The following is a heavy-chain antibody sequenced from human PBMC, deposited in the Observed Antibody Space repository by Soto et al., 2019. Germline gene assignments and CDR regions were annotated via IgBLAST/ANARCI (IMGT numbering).Heavy chain of an antibody. Sequence: GASVKVSCKASGGTFSSYTISWVRQAPGQGLEWMGRIIPILGIANYAQKFQGRVTITADKSTSTAYMELSSLRSEDTAVYYCARDLAVAGTDDAFDIWGQGTMVTVSS. J-gene: IGHJ3*02. CDR2: IIPILGIA. V-gene: IGHV1-69*04. D-gene: IGHD6-19*01. CDR3: ARDLAVAGTDDAFDI. CDR1: GGTFSSYT.